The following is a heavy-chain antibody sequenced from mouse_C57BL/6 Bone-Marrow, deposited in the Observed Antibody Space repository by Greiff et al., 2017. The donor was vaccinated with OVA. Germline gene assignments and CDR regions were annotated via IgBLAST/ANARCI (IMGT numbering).Heavy chain of an antibody. CDR3: ARGDYHYYGSSYGDY. CDR2: INPSTGGT. J-gene: IGHJ2*01. Sequence: EVQVVESGPELVKPGASVKISCKASGYSFTGYYMNWVKQSPEKSLEWIGEINPSTGGTTYNQKFKAKATLTVDKSSSTAYMQLKSLTSEDSAVYYCARGDYHYYGSSYGDYWGQGTTLTVSS. CDR1: GYSFTGYY. V-gene: IGHV1-42*01. D-gene: IGHD1-1*01.